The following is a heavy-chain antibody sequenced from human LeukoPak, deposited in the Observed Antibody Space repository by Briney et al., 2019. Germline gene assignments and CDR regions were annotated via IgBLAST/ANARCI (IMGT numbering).Heavy chain of an antibody. Sequence: SETLSLTCDVSGGSFSGYYWSWIRQPPGKGLEWIGEINHSGSTNYNPSLKSRVTISVDTSKNQSSLKLKAMTAADTAVYYCEKLQWLVSYYYYGMDVWGQGTTVTVSS. J-gene: IGHJ6*02. CDR1: GGSFSGYY. CDR3: EKLQWLVSYYYYGMDV. V-gene: IGHV4-34*01. CDR2: INHSGST. D-gene: IGHD6-19*01.